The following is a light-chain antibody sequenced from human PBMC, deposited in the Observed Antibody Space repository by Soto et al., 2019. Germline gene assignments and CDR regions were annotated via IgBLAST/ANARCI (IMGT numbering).Light chain of an antibody. CDR2: DAS. J-gene: IGKJ2*01. CDR1: QSVSSSY. CDR3: QRDGSSPMYT. Sequence: IVLTQSPGTLSLSPGERATLSCRASQSVSSSYLAWYQQNPGQAPRLLIYDASSRATGIPVRFSGSGSETDCTLTISILEPGDIAVYYCQRDGSSPMYTFGQGTTLEIK. V-gene: IGKV3-20*01.